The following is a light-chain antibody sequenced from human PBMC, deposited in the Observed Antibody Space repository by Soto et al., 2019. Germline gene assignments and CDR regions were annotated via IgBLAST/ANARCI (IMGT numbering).Light chain of an antibody. CDR2: DAS. CDR3: QQRRNWLT. CDR1: QSVSNY. J-gene: IGKJ4*01. Sequence: EIVLTQSPATLSLSPGERATLSCRASQSVSNYLAWYQQKPGQSPRLLIYDASSRATGIPARFSGSGSGTDFTLTISTLEPEDFAVYYCQQRRNWLTFGGGTKVEIK. V-gene: IGKV3-11*01.